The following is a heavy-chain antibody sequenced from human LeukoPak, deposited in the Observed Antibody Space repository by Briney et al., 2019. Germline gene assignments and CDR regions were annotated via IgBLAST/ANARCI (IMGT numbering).Heavy chain of an antibody. CDR3: ARLSYDILTGYYTFDY. CDR2: IYYSGST. V-gene: IGHV4-59*08. D-gene: IGHD3-9*01. J-gene: IGHJ4*02. CDR1: GGSISSYY. Sequence: SETLSLTCTVSGGSISSYYWSWIRQPPGKGLERSGHIYYSGSTNYNPSLKSRVTISVDTSKNQFSLKLSSVTAADTAVYYCARLSYDILTGYYTFDYWGQGTLVTVSS.